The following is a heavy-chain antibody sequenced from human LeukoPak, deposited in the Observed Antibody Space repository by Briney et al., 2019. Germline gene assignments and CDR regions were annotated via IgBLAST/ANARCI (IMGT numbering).Heavy chain of an antibody. J-gene: IGHJ4*02. D-gene: IGHD2-21*02. Sequence: GESLKISCKGSGYSFTSYWIGWVRQMPGKGLEWMGIIYPGDSDTRYSPSFHGQVTISADKSISTAYLQWRSLKASDTAMYYCARLRDPPATATNDYWGQGTLVTVSS. CDR1: GYSFTSYW. CDR3: ARLRDPPATATNDY. CDR2: IYPGDSDT. V-gene: IGHV5-51*01.